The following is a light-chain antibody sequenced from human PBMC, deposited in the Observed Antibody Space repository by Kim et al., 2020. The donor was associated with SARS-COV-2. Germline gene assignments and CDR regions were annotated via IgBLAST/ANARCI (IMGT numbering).Light chain of an antibody. CDR1: QDISRY. CDR2: TAS. Sequence: DIQMTQSPSSLSASVGDRVTITCRSSQDISRYLNWYQQKPGKAPKLLIYTASSLQSGVPSRFTGSGSETDFTLTISSLQPEDVATYYCQHTYSASRKVGQGTKVVIK. V-gene: IGKV1-39*01. CDR3: QHTYSASRK. J-gene: IGKJ1*01.